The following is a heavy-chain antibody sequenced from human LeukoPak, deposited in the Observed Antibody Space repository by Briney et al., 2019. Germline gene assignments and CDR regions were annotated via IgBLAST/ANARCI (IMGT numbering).Heavy chain of an antibody. J-gene: IGHJ4*02. V-gene: IGHV4-34*01. CDR1: GGSFSGYY. CDR3: ASGLGYCSGGSCYSSFTYDY. CDR2: INHSGST. Sequence: SETLSLTCAVYGGSFSGYYWSWLRQPPGKGLEWIGEINHSGSTNYNPSLKSRVTISVDTSKNQFSLKLSSVTAADTAVYYCASGLGYCSGGSCYSSFTYDYWGQGTLVTVSS. D-gene: IGHD2-15*01.